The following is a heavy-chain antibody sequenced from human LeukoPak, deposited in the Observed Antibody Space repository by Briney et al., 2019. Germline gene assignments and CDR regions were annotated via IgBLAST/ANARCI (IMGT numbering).Heavy chain of an antibody. J-gene: IGHJ4*02. CDR2: INPNSGGT. CDR1: GYTFTGYY. V-gene: IGHV1-2*02. D-gene: IGHD3-3*01. Sequence: ASVKVSCKASGYTFTGYYMHWVRQAPGQGLEWMGWINPNSGGTNYAQKFQGRVTMTRDTSISTAYMELSRLRSDDTAVYYCAREIPRDDFWSGSPRLNFDYWGQGTLVTVSS. CDR3: AREIPRDDFWSGSPRLNFDY.